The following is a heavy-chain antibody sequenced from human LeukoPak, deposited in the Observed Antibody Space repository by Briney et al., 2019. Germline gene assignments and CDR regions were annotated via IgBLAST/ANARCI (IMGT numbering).Heavy chain of an antibody. V-gene: IGHV3-7*01. D-gene: IGHD4-17*01. J-gene: IGHJ4*02. Sequence: MXXXRXAPXXXLEWVANIKQDGNQKLYEDSVKGRFTISRDNAKHSLYLQMNSLRVEDTAVYYCVPLYGAFASWGQGTLVTVSS. CDR3: VPLYGAFAS. CDR2: IKQDGNQK.